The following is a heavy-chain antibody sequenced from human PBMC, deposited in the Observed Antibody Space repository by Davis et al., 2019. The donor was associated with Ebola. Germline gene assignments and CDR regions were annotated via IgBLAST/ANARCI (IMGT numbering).Heavy chain of an antibody. J-gene: IGHJ6*02. D-gene: IGHD6-13*01. CDR1: GFTFSSYW. V-gene: IGHV3-7*04. CDR2: IKQDGSEK. CDR3: AGGSSSWYIRYYYGMDV. Sequence: GESLKISCAASGFTFSSYWMSWVRQAPGKGLEWVANIKQDGSEKYYVDSVKGRFTISRDNAKNSLYLQMNSLRAEDTAVYYCAGGSSSWYIRYYYGMDVWGQGTTVTVSS.